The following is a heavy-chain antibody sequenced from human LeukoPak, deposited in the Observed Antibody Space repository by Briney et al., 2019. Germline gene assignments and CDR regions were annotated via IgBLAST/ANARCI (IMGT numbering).Heavy chain of an antibody. CDR3: PRAGYKNGYDY. D-gene: IGHD5-24*01. CDR2: INPDGSGT. CDR1: GFTFRGHW. V-gene: IGHV3-74*01. J-gene: IGHJ4*02. Sequence: GGSLRLSCAASGFTFRGHWMDWVRQVPGKGLMGVSRINPDGSGTTYADSVKGRFTISRDNAKDTLYLQMNSLTAEDTAVYYCPRAGYKNGYDYWGQGTLVIVSS.